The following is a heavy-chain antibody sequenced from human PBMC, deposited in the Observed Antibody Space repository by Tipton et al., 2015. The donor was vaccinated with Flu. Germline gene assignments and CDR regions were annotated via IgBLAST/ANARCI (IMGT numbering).Heavy chain of an antibody. CDR2: ISGGGAIT. Sequence: GSLRLSCEASGFTFSRYAMSWVRQAPGKGLEWVSAISGGGAITYFADSVKGRFTISRDNSKNTVVLQMNSLRAEDTAVYYCAKVIPELVAGLDYWGQGTLVTVSS. CDR1: GFTFSRYA. V-gene: IGHV3-23*01. J-gene: IGHJ4*02. D-gene: IGHD6-19*01. CDR3: AKVIPELVAGLDY.